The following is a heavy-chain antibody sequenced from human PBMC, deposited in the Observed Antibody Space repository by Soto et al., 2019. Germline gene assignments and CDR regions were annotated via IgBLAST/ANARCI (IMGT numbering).Heavy chain of an antibody. CDR3: ARHAPPYWFDP. J-gene: IGHJ5*02. Sequence: PSETLSLTCTVPGGSISSYYWSWIRQPPGKGLEWIGYIYYSGSTNYNPSLKSRVTISVDTSKNQFSLKLSSVTAADTAVYYCARHAPPYWFDPWGQGTLVTVSS. CDR2: IYYSGST. CDR1: GGSISSYY. V-gene: IGHV4-59*08.